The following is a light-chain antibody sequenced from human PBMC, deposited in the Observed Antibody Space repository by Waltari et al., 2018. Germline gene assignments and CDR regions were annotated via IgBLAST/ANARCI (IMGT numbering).Light chain of an antibody. CDR3: AAWDDSLSGPI. J-gene: IGLJ1*01. V-gene: IGLV1-47*01. CDR2: KDS. CDR1: HSNIGCNY. Sequence: QSVLTQPPSASGTPGQRVTTSCSGSHSNIGCNYVYWYQQLPGTAPKLLIYKDSQRPSGVPDRFSGSKSGTSASLAISGLRSEDEADYYCAAWDDSLSGPIFATGTKVTV.